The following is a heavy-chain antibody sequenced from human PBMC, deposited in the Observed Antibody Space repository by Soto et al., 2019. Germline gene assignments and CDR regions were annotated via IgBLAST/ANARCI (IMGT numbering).Heavy chain of an antibody. D-gene: IGHD3-3*01. V-gene: IGHV4-61*08. CDR3: ARVRGGYTFWSGYLGGYGMDV. CDR2: IYYSGGT. Sequence: PSETLSLTCTVSGGSISSGGYYWSWIRQHPGKGLEWIGYIYYSGGTNYNPSLKSRVTISVDTSKNQFSLKLSSVTAADTSVYYCARVRGGYTFWSGYLGGYGMDVWSRGTTVTVSS. J-gene: IGHJ6*02. CDR1: GGSISSGGYY.